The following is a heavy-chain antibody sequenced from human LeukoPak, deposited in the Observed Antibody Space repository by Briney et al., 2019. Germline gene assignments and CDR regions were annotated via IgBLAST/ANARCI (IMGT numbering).Heavy chain of an antibody. Sequence: ASVKVSCKTSGYTFTNYGISWVRQAPGQGLEWMGWISTYDGNTDFVQKFQGRLIMTKDTVTNTTYMELTGLRSDDTAVYYCARDLLDFWSAPAYLDYWGQGTLVTVSS. J-gene: IGHJ4*02. V-gene: IGHV1-18*01. CDR2: ISTYDGNT. CDR1: GYTFTNYG. CDR3: ARDLLDFWSAPAYLDY. D-gene: IGHD3-3*01.